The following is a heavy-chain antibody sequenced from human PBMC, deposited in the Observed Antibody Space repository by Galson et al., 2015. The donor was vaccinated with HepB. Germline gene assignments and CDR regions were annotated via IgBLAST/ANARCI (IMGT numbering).Heavy chain of an antibody. D-gene: IGHD3-22*01. Sequence: SLRLSCAASGFTFSDYHMSWIRQAPGKGLEWVSYISSSSSYTNYADSVKGRFTISRDNAKNSLYLQMNSLRAEDTAVYYCASHYDSSGYTFDYWGQGTLVTVSS. CDR2: ISSSSSYT. CDR3: ASHYDSSGYTFDY. V-gene: IGHV3-11*06. J-gene: IGHJ4*02. CDR1: GFTFSDYH.